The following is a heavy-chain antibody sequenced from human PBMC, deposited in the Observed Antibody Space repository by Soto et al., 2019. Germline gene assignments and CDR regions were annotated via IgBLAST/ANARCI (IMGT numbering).Heavy chain of an antibody. Sequence: QITLKESGPTLVKPTQTLTLTCTFSGVSLSTSGVGVGWIRQRPGKALEWLALTYWDDDKRYSPSLKSRLTITKDTSKNQVVLTMTNMDPVDTATYSWAHSSSSSWSDYWGQGTLVTVCS. CDR2: TYWDDDK. J-gene: IGHJ4*02. CDR1: GVSLSTSGVG. V-gene: IGHV2-5*02. D-gene: IGHD6-13*01. CDR3: AHSSSSSWSDY.